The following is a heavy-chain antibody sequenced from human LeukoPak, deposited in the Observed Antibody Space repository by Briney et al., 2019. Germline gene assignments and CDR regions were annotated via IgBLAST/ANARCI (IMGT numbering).Heavy chain of an antibody. CDR3: ARDPRYSGSDGNY. D-gene: IGHD1-26*01. CDR2: IYHSDSV. V-gene: IGHV4-30-2*01. J-gene: IGHJ4*02. CDR1: GGSFSSGGYS. Sequence: PSETLSLTCAISGGSFSSGGYSWSWIRQPPGKGLEWIAHIYHSDSVYYNPSLKSRVTISVDTSKNQFSLKLSSVTAADTAVYYCARDPRYSGSDGNYWGQGTLVTVSS.